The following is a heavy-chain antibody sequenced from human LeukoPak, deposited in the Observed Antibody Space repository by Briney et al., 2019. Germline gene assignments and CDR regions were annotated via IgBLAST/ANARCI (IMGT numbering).Heavy chain of an antibody. D-gene: IGHD1-26*01. CDR3: ASGSGSYSAPLDY. CDR1: GYSISRGYY. CDR2: IYHSGST. Sequence: SETLSLTCTLSGYSISRGYYWGWTRQPPGKGLEWIGSIYHSGSTYYNPSLKRGVPLSVDKSKNQFSLNQSSVSAADTAVYCCASGSGSYSAPLDYWGQRTQVADSP. V-gene: IGHV4-38-2*02. J-gene: IGHJ4*02.